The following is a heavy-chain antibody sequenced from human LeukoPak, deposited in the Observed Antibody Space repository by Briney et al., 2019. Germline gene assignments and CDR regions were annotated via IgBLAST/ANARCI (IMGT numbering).Heavy chain of an antibody. D-gene: IGHD6-19*01. CDR3: ARGYSSGWSLMPDY. Sequence: SETLSLTCTVSGRSLSSYYWSWVRQPPGKGLEWIGYIYYSGSTNYNPSLKSRVTISVDTSKNQFSLKLSSVTAADTAVYYCARGYSSGWSLMPDYWGQGTLVTVSS. CDR1: GRSLSSYY. CDR2: IYYSGST. V-gene: IGHV4-59*01. J-gene: IGHJ4*02.